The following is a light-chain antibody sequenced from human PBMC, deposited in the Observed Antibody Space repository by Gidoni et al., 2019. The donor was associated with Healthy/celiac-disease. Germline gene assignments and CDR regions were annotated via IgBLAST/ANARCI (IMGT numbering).Light chain of an antibody. J-gene: IGLJ2*01. CDR2: QDS. Sequence: SYELTHPPPVSVSPGQTASITCSGDKVGDKYAGWYQQKPGQSPVLVIYQDSKRPSGIPERFSGSNSGNTATLTISGTQAMDEADYYCQAWDSSTVVFGGGTKLTVL. CDR1: KVGDKY. CDR3: QAWDSSTVV. V-gene: IGLV3-1*01.